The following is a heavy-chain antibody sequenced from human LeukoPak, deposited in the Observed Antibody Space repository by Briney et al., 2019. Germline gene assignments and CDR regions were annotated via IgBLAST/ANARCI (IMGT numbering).Heavy chain of an antibody. V-gene: IGHV4-31*08. J-gene: IGHJ6*02. CDR3: EVAGNYYYYGMDV. Sequence: SQTLSLTCTVSGGSISSGGYYWSWIRQHPGKGLEWIGYIYYSGSTYYNPSLKSRVTISVDTSKNQFSLKLSSVTAADTAVYYCEVAGNYYYYGMDVWGQGTTVTVSS. D-gene: IGHD2-15*01. CDR1: GGSISSGGYY. CDR2: IYYSGST.